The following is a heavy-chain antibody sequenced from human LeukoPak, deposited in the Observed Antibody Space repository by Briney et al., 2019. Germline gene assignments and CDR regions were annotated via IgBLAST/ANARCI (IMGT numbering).Heavy chain of an antibody. V-gene: IGHV3-21*01. CDR1: GFTFSSYS. D-gene: IGHD3-10*02. CDR3: ARAGMLYYFDY. Sequence: GGSLRLSCAASGFTFSSYSMNCVRQAPGKGLEWVSSISSSSSYIYYADSVKGRFTISRDNAKNSLYLQMNSLRAEDTAVYYCARAGMLYYFDYWGQGTLVTVSS. CDR2: ISSSSSYI. J-gene: IGHJ4*02.